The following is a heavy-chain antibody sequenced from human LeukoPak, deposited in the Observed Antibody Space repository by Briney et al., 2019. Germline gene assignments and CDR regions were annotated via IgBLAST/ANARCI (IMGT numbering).Heavy chain of an antibody. Sequence: GGSLRLSCAASGFTFSSYWMSWVRQPPGKGLEWVSVIYGGGSTYYADSVKGRFTISRDSSKNTLYLQMNSLRAEDTAVYYCARGARGTYSFGYEWGQGTLVTVSS. CDR3: ARGARGTYSFGYE. CDR2: IYGGGST. V-gene: IGHV3-66*01. D-gene: IGHD5-18*01. CDR1: GFTFSSYW. J-gene: IGHJ4*02.